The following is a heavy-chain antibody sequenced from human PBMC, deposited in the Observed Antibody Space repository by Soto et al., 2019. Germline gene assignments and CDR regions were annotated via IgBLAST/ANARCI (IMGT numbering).Heavy chain of an antibody. D-gene: IGHD5-18*01. Sequence: SECLSLTCTVSGGSISSYYWSWIRQPPGKGLEWIGEINHSGSTNYNPSLKSRVTISVDTSKNQFSLKLSSVTAADTAVYYCARAVGDTAMVTPDYWGQGTLVTVSS. J-gene: IGHJ4*02. CDR3: ARAVGDTAMVTPDY. V-gene: IGHV4-34*01. CDR2: INHSGST. CDR1: GGSISSYY.